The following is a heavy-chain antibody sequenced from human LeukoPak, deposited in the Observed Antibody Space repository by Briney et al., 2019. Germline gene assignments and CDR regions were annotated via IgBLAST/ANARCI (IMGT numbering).Heavy chain of an antibody. V-gene: IGHV3-11*04. CDR1: GLTLRDKY. CDR3: AGLFPTVTPYFDP. CDR2: IDGSGNTI. D-gene: IGHD4-17*01. Sequence: GGSLRLSCAACGLTLRDKYMIWLRQARGKGVEGVANIDGSGNTIHYSISVKVPFSISRYNRKQSLSLQLNSPGAGDTAIYYCAGLFPTVTPYFDPWGQGTLVTVSS. J-gene: IGHJ5*02.